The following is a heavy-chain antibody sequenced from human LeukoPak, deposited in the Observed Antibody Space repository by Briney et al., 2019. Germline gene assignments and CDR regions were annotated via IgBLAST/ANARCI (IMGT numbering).Heavy chain of an antibody. J-gene: IGHJ4*02. V-gene: IGHV4-34*01. CDR1: GGSFSGYY. D-gene: IGHD3-10*01. CDR2: INHSGST. Sequence: SETLSLTCAVYGGSFSGYYWSWIRQPPGKGLEWIGEINHSGSTNYNPSLKSRVTISVDTSKNQFSLKLSSVTAADTAVYYCARGASGSYYIAVDYWGQGTLVTVSS. CDR3: ARGASGSYYIAVDY.